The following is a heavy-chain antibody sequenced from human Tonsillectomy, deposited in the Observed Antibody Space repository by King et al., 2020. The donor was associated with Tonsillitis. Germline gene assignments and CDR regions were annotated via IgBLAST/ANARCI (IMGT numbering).Heavy chain of an antibody. CDR2: ISDFGGNT. CDR1: GFTFSSYA. CDR3: AKDLGYDILTDYYPDY. V-gene: IGHV3-23*04. D-gene: IGHD3-9*01. J-gene: IGHJ4*02. Sequence: VQLVESGGGLVQPGGSLRLSCAASGFTFSSYAMSWVRQAPGKGLEWVSAISDFGGNTYYADSVKGRLTISRDNSKNTLYLQMNSLRAEDTAIYYCAKDLGYDILTDYYPDYWGQGTQVTVSS.